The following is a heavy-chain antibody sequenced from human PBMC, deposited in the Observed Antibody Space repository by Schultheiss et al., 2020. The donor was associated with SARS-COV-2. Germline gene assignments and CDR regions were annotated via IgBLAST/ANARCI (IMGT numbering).Heavy chain of an antibody. Sequence: SVKVSCKASGFTFTSSAVQWVRQARGQRLEWIGWIVVGSGNTNYAQKFQERVTITRDMSTSTAYMELSSLRSEDTAVYYCARDENGGTWWFDPWGQGTLVTVSS. CDR3: ARDENGGTWWFDP. CDR1: GFTFTSSA. J-gene: IGHJ5*02. D-gene: IGHD3-16*01. V-gene: IGHV1-58*01. CDR2: IVVGSGNT.